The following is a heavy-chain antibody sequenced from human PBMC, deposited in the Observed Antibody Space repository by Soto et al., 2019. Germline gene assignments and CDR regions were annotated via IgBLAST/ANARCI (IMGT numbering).Heavy chain of an antibody. V-gene: IGHV3-33*01. D-gene: IGHD3-22*01. J-gene: IGHJ5*02. CDR1: GFTFGSYG. CDR3: ARGSFYAYESFGYYYLDP. CDR2: VWFDGSNK. Sequence: GGSLRLSCAASGFTFGSYGMHWVRQAPGKGLEWVAVVWFDGSNKFYADSVKGRITIFRDNSKNTLYLQMTSLRAEDTAVYYCARGSFYAYESFGYYYLDPWGQGALVTVSS.